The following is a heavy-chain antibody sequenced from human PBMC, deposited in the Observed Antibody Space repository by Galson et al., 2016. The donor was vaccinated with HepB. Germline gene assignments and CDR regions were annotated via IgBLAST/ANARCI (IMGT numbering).Heavy chain of an antibody. CDR2: ISTSSWSI. D-gene: IGHD3-22*01. CDR1: GFTFRNYG. J-gene: IGHJ4*02. CDR3: ARKWAYDRTIIDY. V-gene: IGHV3-48*01. Sequence: SLRLSCAASGFTFRNYGMNWVRQAPGKGLEWVSYISTSSWSIYYADSVKGRFTISRDNSKNTLYLQMNSLRPEDTAVYYCARKWAYDRTIIDYWGQGTPVTVSS.